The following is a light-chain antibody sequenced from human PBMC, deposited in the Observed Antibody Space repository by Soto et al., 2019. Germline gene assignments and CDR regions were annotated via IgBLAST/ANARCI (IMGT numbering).Light chain of an antibody. CDR1: QSVSSNY. CDR3: QQYNSYPWT. Sequence: DIVLTQSPGTLSLSPGERATLSCRASQSVSSNYLAWYQQKPGQTPKVLIYRASTRATGIPDRFSGSGSGTDFTLTISSLQPDDFATYYCQQYNSYPWTFGQGTKVDIK. J-gene: IGKJ1*01. V-gene: IGKV3-20*01. CDR2: RAS.